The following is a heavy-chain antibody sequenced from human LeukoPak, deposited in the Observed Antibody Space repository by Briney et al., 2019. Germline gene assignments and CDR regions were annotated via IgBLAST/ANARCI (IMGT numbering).Heavy chain of an antibody. CDR3: ARATAMAPWYFDL. J-gene: IGHJ2*01. D-gene: IGHD5-18*01. Sequence: PSETLSLTCTVSGGSISSSSYSWSWIRQPPGKGLEWIGYIYHSGSTYYNPSLKSRVTISVDRSKNQFSLKLSSVTAADTAVYYCARATAMAPWYFDLWGRGTLVTVSS. CDR2: IYHSGST. V-gene: IGHV4-30-2*01. CDR1: GGSISSSSYS.